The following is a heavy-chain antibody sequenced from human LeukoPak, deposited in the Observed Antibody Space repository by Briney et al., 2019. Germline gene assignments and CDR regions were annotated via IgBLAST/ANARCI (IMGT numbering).Heavy chain of an antibody. V-gene: IGHV3-30-3*01. D-gene: IGHD4-17*01. J-gene: IGHJ4*02. Sequence: PGRSLRLSCAASGFTFSSYAMHWVRQAPGKGLEWVAVISYDGSNKYYADSVKGRFTISRDNSKNTLHLQMNSLRAEDTAVYYCATQYYGDLSYHYFDYWGQGTLVTVSS. CDR3: ATQYYGDLSYHYFDY. CDR1: GFTFSSYA. CDR2: ISYDGSNK.